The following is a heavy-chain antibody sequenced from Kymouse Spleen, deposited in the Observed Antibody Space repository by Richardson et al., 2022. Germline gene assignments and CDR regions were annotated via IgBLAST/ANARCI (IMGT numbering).Heavy chain of an antibody. J-gene: IGHJ3*02. Sequence: QVQLQQWGAGLLKPSETLSLTCAVYGGSFSGYYWSWIRQPPGKGLEWIGEINHSGSTNYNPSLKSRVTISVDTSKNQFSLKLSSVTAADTAVYYCARFRYNWNYGAFDIWGQGTMVTVSS. D-gene: IGHD1-7*01. CDR3: ARFRYNWNYGAFDI. V-gene: IGHV4-34*01. CDR2: INHSGST. CDR1: GGSFSGYY.